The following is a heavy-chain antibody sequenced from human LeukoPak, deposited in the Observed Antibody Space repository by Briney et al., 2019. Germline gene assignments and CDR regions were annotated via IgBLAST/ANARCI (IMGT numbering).Heavy chain of an antibody. CDR3: ARGPRGVYSSSDIK. CDR1: GFTFSSYS. D-gene: IGHD6-13*01. J-gene: IGHJ4*02. V-gene: IGHV3-21*01. CDR2: ISSSSSYI. Sequence: AGGSLRLSCAASGFTFSSYSMNWVRQAPGKGLEWVSSISSSSSYIYSADSAKGRFTISRDNAKNSLYPQMHRLSAEDTAVYYCARGPRGVYSSSDIKWGQGTLVTVSS.